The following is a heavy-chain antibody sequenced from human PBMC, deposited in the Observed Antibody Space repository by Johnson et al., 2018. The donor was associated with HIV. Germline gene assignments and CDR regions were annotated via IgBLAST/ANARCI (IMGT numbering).Heavy chain of an antibody. J-gene: IGHJ3*02. V-gene: IGHV3-30*04. CDR1: GFTFSSYA. CDR3: ALLRGAAGDDAFDI. D-gene: IGHD6-13*01. CDR2: ISYDGSNK. Sequence: QMQLVESGGGVVQPGRSLRLSCAASGFTFSSYAMHWVRQAPGKGLEWVAVISYDGSNKYYADSVKGRFTISRDNSKNTLYLQMKRLRAEDTAVYYCALLRGAAGDDAFDIWGKGTMVTVSS.